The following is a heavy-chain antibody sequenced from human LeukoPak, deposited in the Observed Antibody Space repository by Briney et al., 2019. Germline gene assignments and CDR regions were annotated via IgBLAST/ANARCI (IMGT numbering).Heavy chain of an antibody. V-gene: IGHV3-48*03. CDR2: ISSSGSTI. CDR3: ARERAGGYDSSGYGN. D-gene: IGHD3-22*01. J-gene: IGHJ4*02. Sequence: PGESLRLSCAASGFTFSSYEMTWVRQAPGKGLEWVSYISSSGSTINYADSVKGRFTISRDNAKNSLYLQMNSLRAEDTAVYYCARERAGGYDSSGYGNWGQGTLVTVSS. CDR1: GFTFSSYE.